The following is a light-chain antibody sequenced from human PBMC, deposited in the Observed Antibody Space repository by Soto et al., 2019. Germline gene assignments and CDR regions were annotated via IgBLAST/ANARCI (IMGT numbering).Light chain of an antibody. CDR2: KAS. J-gene: IGKJ1*01. Sequence: DIQMTQSPSTLSASVGDRVTITCRASQSISSWLAWYQQKPGKAPKLLIYKASSLESGVPSRFSGSGSGTEFTLTISSLQPDDLATYYCQQYNSYSTTFGQGTKVDIK. V-gene: IGKV1-5*03. CDR1: QSISSW. CDR3: QQYNSYSTT.